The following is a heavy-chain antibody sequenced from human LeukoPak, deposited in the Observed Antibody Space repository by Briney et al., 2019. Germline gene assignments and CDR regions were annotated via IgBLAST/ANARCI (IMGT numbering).Heavy chain of an antibody. D-gene: IGHD2-2*01. J-gene: IGHJ4*02. CDR3: ARVCSSTSCYGY. Sequence: GGSLRLSCAASGFTFSSYWMSWGRQAPGKGLEWVANIKQEGSEKYYVDAVKVRFTISRDNAKNSLYLQMNSLRAEDTAVYYCARVCSSTSCYGYWGQGTLVTVSS. CDR2: IKQEGSEK. CDR1: GFTFSSYW. V-gene: IGHV3-7*01.